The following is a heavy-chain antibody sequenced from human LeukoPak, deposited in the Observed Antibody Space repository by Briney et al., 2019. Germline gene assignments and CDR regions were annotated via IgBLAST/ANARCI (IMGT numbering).Heavy chain of an antibody. D-gene: IGHD1-7*01. Sequence: SETLSPTCAVFGGSFSGHYWTWIRQPPGKGLEWIGEINHSGGTNYNPSLKSRVTISVDTSKNQFSLKLSSLTAADTAVYYCARPTSWVNYFDPWGQGTLVTVSS. V-gene: IGHV4-34*01. CDR3: ARPTSWVNYFDP. CDR2: INHSGGT. J-gene: IGHJ5*02. CDR1: GGSFSGHY.